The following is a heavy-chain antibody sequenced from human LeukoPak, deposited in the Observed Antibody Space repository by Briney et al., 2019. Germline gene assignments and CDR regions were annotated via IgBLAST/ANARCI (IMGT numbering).Heavy chain of an antibody. J-gene: IGHJ6*02. D-gene: IGHD3-3*01. CDR2: IYTSGST. CDR1: GGSISSYY. CDR3: ARTYYDFWSGYYVRNYGMDV. Sequence: PSETLSLTCTVSGGSISSYYWSWIRQPAGKGLEWIGRIYTSGSTNYNPSLKSRVTMSVDTSKNQFSLKLSSVTAADTAVYYCARTYYDFWSGYYVRNYGMDVWGQGTTVTVSS. V-gene: IGHV4-4*07.